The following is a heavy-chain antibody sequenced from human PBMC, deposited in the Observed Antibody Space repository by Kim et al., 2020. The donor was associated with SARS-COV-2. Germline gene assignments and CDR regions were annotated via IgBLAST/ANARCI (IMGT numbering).Heavy chain of an antibody. CDR3: GSGSYGGVNY. Sequence: GSLRLSCAASGFTFSSYAMSWVRQAPGKGLEWVSAISGSGGSTYYADSVKGRFTISRDNSKNRLYLQMNSLRAEDTAVYYCGSGSYGGVNYWGQGTLVTVSS. CDR1: GFTFSSYA. V-gene: IGHV3-23*01. J-gene: IGHJ4*02. CDR2: ISGSGGST. D-gene: IGHD1-26*01.